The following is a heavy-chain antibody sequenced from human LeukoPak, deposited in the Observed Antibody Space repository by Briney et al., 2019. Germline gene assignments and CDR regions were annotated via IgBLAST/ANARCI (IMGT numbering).Heavy chain of an antibody. J-gene: IGHJ4*02. Sequence: ASVKVSCKASGYTFTNYFMHWVRQAPGQGLEWMGIINPSGGSTSYAQKFQGRVTMTRDTSTNIVYMELSSLRSEDTAVYYCAGGSQVRYWGQGTLVTVSS. V-gene: IGHV1-46*01. CDR2: INPSGGST. D-gene: IGHD1-26*01. CDR3: AGGSQVRY. CDR1: GYTFTNYF.